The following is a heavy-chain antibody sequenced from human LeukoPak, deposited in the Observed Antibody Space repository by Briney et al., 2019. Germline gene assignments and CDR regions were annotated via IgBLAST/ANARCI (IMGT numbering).Heavy chain of an antibody. D-gene: IGHD3-22*01. Sequence: GASVKVSCKASGYTFTGYYMHWVRQAPGQGLEWMGWINPNSGGTNYAQKFQGRVTMTRDTSTSTVYMELSSLRSEDTAVYYCARGDSSGYHSYFDYWGQGTLVTVSS. J-gene: IGHJ4*02. CDR2: INPNSGGT. CDR3: ARGDSSGYHSYFDY. CDR1: GYTFTGYY. V-gene: IGHV1-2*02.